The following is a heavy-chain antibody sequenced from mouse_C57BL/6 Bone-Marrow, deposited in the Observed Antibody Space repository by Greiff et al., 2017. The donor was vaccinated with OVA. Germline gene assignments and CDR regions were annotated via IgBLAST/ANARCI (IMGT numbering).Heavy chain of an antibody. Sequence: VQLQQSGAELVRPGASVKLSCTASGFNIKDDYMHWVKQRPEQGLEWIGWIDPENGDTEYASKFQGKATITADTSSNTAYLQLSSLTSEDTAVYYCTAHYYGSSKNYAMDYWGQGTSVTVSS. V-gene: IGHV14-4*01. CDR1: GFNIKDDY. D-gene: IGHD1-1*01. CDR3: TAHYYGSSKNYAMDY. CDR2: IDPENGDT. J-gene: IGHJ4*01.